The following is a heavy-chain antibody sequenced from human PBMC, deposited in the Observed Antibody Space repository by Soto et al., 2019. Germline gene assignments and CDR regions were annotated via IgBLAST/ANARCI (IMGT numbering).Heavy chain of an antibody. CDR1: GFTFSSYY. V-gene: IGHV3-33*01. D-gene: IGHD2-15*01. CDR2: IWYDGTNK. J-gene: IGHJ5*02. Sequence: QVQLVESGGGVVQPGTSLRLSCAASGFTFSSYYMHWVRQAPGKGLEWVAVIWYDGTNKNYADSVKGRFTISRDNSKNTLYLKVNDLRTEDTSVYYCASAMYIAMASKDNGFDPGGQGTLDTVSS. CDR3: ASAMYIAMASKDNGFDP.